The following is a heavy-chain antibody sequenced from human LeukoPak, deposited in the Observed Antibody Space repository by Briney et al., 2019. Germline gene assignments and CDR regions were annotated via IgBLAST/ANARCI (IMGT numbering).Heavy chain of an antibody. J-gene: IGHJ4*02. CDR3: TRDLGDMAAGVFYDY. D-gene: IGHD6-19*01. CDR1: GYSFTTFG. V-gene: IGHV1-18*01. CDR2: ISAYSTYTGNT. Sequence: GASVKVSCKASGYSFTTFGISWVRQAPGQGLEWMGWISAYSTYTGNTKYAQKFQGRVLMTTDTSTNIAYMELRSLRSDDTAVYYCTRDLGDMAAGVFYDYWGQGTLVTVSS.